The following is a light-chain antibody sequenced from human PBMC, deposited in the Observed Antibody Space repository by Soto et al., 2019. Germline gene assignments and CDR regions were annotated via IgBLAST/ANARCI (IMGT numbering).Light chain of an antibody. CDR2: KAS. J-gene: IGKJ2*01. V-gene: IGKV1-5*03. CDR3: QQYNTYPIT. CDR1: RSISTW. Sequence: DIQMTQSPSTLSASVGDRVTITCRASRSISTWLAWYQQKPGRAPKLLIYKASSLDSGVPSRFSGSGSVTEFILTISSLQPDDFATYYCQQYNTYPITFGQGTKLEIK.